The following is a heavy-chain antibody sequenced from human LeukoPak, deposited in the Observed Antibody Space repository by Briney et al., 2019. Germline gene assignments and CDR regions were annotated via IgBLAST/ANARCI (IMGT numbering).Heavy chain of an antibody. CDR3: ARGRDDAADYYSYHGMDV. Sequence: GGSLRLSCAASGFTFSSHGMHWVRQAPGKGLEWVGVIGEDGSNTVYVDSVKGRFTVSRDTSNHTVYLQMNSLRAEDTAVYYCARGRDDAADYYSYHGMDVWGQGTTVTVSS. J-gene: IGHJ6*02. D-gene: IGHD6-25*01. CDR2: IGEDGSNT. V-gene: IGHV3-33*01. CDR1: GFTFSSHG.